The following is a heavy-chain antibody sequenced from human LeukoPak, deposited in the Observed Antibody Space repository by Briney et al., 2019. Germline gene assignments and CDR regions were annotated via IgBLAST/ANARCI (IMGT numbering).Heavy chain of an antibody. J-gene: IGHJ4*02. Sequence: PGGSLRLSCAASGFTFSSYWMSWVRQAPGKGLEWVANIKQEGSEKYCVDSVKGRFTISRDNAKNSLYLQMNSLRAEDTAVYYCARDKSYGDSSDYWGQGTLVTVSS. D-gene: IGHD4-17*01. CDR1: GFTFSSYW. V-gene: IGHV3-7*01. CDR2: IKQEGSEK. CDR3: ARDKSYGDSSDY.